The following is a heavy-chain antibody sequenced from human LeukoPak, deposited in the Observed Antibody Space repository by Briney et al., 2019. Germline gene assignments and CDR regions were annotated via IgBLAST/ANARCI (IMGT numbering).Heavy chain of an antibody. V-gene: IGHV3-48*03. D-gene: IGHD2-2*01. Sequence: QPGGSLRLSCAGSGFTFSSYEMNWVRQAPGKGLEWISYISSSGSTVYYADSVKGRFTISRDNAKNSLYLQMNSLRAEDTALYYCAPRPRYCSSTSCPWGQGTLVTVSS. CDR3: APRPRYCSSTSCP. CDR1: GFTFSSYE. J-gene: IGHJ5*02. CDR2: ISSSGSTV.